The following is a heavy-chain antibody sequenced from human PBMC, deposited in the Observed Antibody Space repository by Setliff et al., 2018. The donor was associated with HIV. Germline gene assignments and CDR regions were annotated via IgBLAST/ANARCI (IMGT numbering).Heavy chain of an antibody. CDR3: ARVGSYWSTFDY. V-gene: IGHV7-4-1*02. CDR2: INTETGKP. J-gene: IGHJ4*02. CDR1: GYTLTTYG. D-gene: IGHD2-8*02. Sequence: ASVKVSCKASGYTLTTYGISWVRQAPGQGPEWMGWINTETGKPMYAQGFRGRLVFSLDTSVNTAYLQINRLKAEDTAMYYCARVGSYWSTFDYWGQGALVTVSS.